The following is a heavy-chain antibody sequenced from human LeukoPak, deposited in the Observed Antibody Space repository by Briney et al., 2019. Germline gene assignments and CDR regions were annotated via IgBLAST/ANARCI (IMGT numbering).Heavy chain of an antibody. J-gene: IGHJ4*02. D-gene: IGHD3-10*01. CDR2: ISWDGGST. CDR1: GFTFDDYA. Sequence: PGGSLRLSCAASGFTFDDYAMHWVRHAPGKALEWVSLISWDGGSTYYADSVKGRFTIFRDNIKNSLYLQMNSLRPEDTALYYCAKDTGSGSYGGYFDSWGQGTLLTVSS. CDR3: AKDTGSGSYGGYFDS. V-gene: IGHV3-43D*03.